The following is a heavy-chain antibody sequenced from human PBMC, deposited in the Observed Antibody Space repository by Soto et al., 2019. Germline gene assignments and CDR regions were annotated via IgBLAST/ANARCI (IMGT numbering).Heavy chain of an antibody. CDR1: GGSISSSSYY. D-gene: IGHD3-3*01. CDR3: AAEGAYYDFWSGNSRSGRSNYMDV. Sequence: SETLSLTCTVSGGSISSSSYYWGWIRQPPGKGLEWIGSIYYGGSTYYNPSLKSRVTISVDTSKNQFSLKLSSVTAADTAVYYCAAEGAYYDFWSGNSRSGRSNYMDVWGKGTTVTVSS. CDR2: IYYGGST. J-gene: IGHJ6*03. V-gene: IGHV4-39*01.